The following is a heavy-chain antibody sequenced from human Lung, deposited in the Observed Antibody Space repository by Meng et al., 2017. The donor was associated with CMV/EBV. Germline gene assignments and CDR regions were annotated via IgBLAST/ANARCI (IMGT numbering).Heavy chain of an antibody. J-gene: IGHJ6*02. CDR2: ISAAGDT. D-gene: IGHD3-3*01. V-gene: IGHV3-13*01. CDR1: GFSFSYYD. Sequence: GGSLRLSCAASGFSFSYYDMHWVRQVTGKSLEWVSAISAAGDTYYPDSLKGRFSVSRENGNNSVYLQMNSLGAGDTAVYYCARVSIQSGFGMDVWGQGTTVTVSS. CDR3: ARVSIQSGFGMDV.